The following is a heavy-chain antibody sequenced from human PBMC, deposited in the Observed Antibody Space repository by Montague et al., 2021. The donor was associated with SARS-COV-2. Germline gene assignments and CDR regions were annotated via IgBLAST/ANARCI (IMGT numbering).Heavy chain of an antibody. CDR3: AKSDYDLGMDYFHY. Sequence: SLRLSCAASGFTFSSYAMSWVRQAPGKGLEWVSVIYSGDYNTFSADSVKGRFTFSRDNSNNTLFLQMNRLRAEDTAVYYCAKSDYDLGMDYFHYWGQGTLVTVSS. CDR2: IYSGDYNT. D-gene: IGHD3-10*01. CDR1: GFTFSSYA. J-gene: IGHJ4*02. V-gene: IGHV3-23*03.